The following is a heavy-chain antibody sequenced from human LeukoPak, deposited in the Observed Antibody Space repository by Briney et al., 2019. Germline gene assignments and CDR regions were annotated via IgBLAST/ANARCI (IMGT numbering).Heavy chain of an antibody. CDR3: ATDRVYRSSGRSWGFFDY. D-gene: IGHD6-19*01. V-gene: IGHV1-24*01. CDR2: FDSENNKM. CDR1: EYSLSDLS. J-gene: IGHJ4*02. Sequence: ASVKVSCKISEYSLSDLSIHWVREAPGEGLEWMGGFDSENNKMVNSQQFQGRVTLTEATSAAPAYMELTSLRSEDTAVYFCATDRVYRSSGRSWGFFDYWGQGTLVIVSS.